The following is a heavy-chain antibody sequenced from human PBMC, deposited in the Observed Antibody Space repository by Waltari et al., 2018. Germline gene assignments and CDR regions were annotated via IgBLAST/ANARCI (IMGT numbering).Heavy chain of an antibody. D-gene: IGHD2-15*01. Sequence: EVEVVESGGGLMQPGGSLRLSCAASGFSVSDNFISWVRQAPGKGLEWVSISYTVGTTYFAESGKGRFTISRYNSRNTVYLQMNSRRVEDTAVYFCARVAGTALHRYYHYYMDLWGKGTTVTVSS. CDR3: ARVAGTALHRYYHYYMDL. J-gene: IGHJ6*03. CDR1: GFSVSDNF. V-gene: IGHV3-53*01. CDR2: SYTVGTT.